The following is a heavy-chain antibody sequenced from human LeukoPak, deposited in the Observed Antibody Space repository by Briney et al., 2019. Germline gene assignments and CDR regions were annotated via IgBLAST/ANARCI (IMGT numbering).Heavy chain of an antibody. Sequence: GGSLRLSCAVSGFTFSSHWMSWFRQAPGKGLEWVANIKQDGSEKLYVESVKGRFTISRDNAKNSLYLQMNSLRAEDTAVYYCAKDWPRITIFGVVIDYWGQGTLVTVSS. D-gene: IGHD3-3*01. J-gene: IGHJ4*02. CDR1: GFTFSSHW. V-gene: IGHV3-7*01. CDR2: IKQDGSEK. CDR3: AKDWPRITIFGVVIDY.